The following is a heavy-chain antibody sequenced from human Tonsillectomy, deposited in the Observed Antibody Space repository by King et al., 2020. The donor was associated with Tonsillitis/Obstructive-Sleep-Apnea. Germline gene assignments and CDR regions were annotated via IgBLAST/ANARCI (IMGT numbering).Heavy chain of an antibody. CDR1: GFSLTTTGVG. CDR2: IYWDDDA. V-gene: IGHV2-5*02. CDR3: AHLRSGRAVFGLVEAFDF. D-gene: IGHD3/OR15-3a*01. J-gene: IGHJ3*01. Sequence: TLKESGPTLVKPTQTLTLTCTFSGFSLTTTGVGVAWIRQPPGKALEWLALIYWDDDARYSSSLKSRLSITKDTSKNQVVLTLTNMDPVDTGTYYCAHLRSGRAVFGLVEAFDFWGQGTMVTVSS.